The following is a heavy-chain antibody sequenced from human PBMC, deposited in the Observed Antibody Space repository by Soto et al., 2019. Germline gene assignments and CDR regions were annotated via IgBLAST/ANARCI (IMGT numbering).Heavy chain of an antibody. CDR2: IGAYNGET. Sequence: GASVKVSCKASGYDFSIYGISWVRQAPGQGLEWMGWIGAYNGETHYAQKFQDRVTMTTDTSTSTAYMELRSLKSDDTAVFYCGRDFRCMGVGCYDCFAYGGRGGLVPVSS. CDR1: GYDFSIYG. V-gene: IGHV1-18*01. J-gene: IGHJ4*02. D-gene: IGHD2-15*01. CDR3: GRDFRCMGVGCYDCFAY.